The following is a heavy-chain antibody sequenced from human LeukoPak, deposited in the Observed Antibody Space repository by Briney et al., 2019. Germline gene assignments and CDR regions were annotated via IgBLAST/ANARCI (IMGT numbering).Heavy chain of an antibody. V-gene: IGHV1-18*01. CDR3: ARDGYFDY. CDR2: ISGDNANT. CDR1: GYTFSTYN. J-gene: IGHJ4*02. Sequence: ASVKVSCKASGYTFSTYNIAWVRQAPGQGLEWMGWISGDNANTNYAQKFQGRVTMTTDTTTTTAYMELRSLRSDDTAVYYCARDGYFDYWGQGTLVTVS.